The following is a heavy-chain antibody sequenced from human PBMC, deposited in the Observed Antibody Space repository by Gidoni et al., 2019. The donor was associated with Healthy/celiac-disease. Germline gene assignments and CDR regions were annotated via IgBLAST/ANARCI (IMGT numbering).Heavy chain of an antibody. CDR1: VGSISSSSYY. V-gene: IGHV4-39*01. Sequence: QLQLQESGPGLVKPSETLSLTCTVSVGSISSSSYYWGWVRQPPGKGLEWIGSIYYSGSTYYNPSLKSRVTISVDTSKNQFSLKLSSVTAADTAVYYCARRPAAYLDAFDIWGQGTMVTVSS. J-gene: IGHJ3*02. D-gene: IGHD2-15*01. CDR3: ARRPAAYLDAFDI. CDR2: IYYSGST.